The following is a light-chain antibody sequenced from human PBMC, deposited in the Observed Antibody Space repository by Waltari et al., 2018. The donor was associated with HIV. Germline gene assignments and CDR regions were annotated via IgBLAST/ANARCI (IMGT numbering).Light chain of an antibody. CDR3: SAWDNSLSALV. Sequence: QAGLTQPPSVSRGLRQTATLTCTGNSNNVGNQGAAWLQQHQGHPPKLLSYRNNNRPSGISERLSASRSGNTASLTITGLQPEDEADYYCSAWDNSLSALVFGGGTKLTVL. CDR2: RNN. V-gene: IGLV10-54*01. CDR1: SNNVGNQG. J-gene: IGLJ2*01.